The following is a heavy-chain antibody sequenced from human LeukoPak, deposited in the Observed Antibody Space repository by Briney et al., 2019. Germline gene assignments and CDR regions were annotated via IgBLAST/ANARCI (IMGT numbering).Heavy chain of an antibody. Sequence: GGSLRLSCAASGFTFSNYWLHWVRQAPGKGLEWVSAISGSGGSTYYADSVKGRFTISRDNSKNTLHLQMNSLRAEDTAVYYCAKHATVTTNHFDYWGQGTLVTVSS. J-gene: IGHJ4*02. CDR3: AKHATVTTNHFDY. CDR1: GFTFSNYW. CDR2: ISGSGGST. V-gene: IGHV3-23*01. D-gene: IGHD4-17*01.